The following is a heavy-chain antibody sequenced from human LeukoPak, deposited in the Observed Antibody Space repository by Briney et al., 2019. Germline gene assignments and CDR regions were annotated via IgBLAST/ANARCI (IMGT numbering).Heavy chain of an antibody. J-gene: IGHJ4*02. CDR2: IYYSGST. CDR1: GGSISSRSYY. Sequence: SETLSLTCTVSGGSISSRSYYWGWIRQPPGKGLEWIGSIYYSGSTYYSTSLKSRVTISVDTSKNQFSLMLSSVTAADTAVYYCATQYGYSYGYFDYWGQGTLVTVSS. CDR3: ATQYGYSYGYFDY. V-gene: IGHV4-39*01. D-gene: IGHD5-18*01.